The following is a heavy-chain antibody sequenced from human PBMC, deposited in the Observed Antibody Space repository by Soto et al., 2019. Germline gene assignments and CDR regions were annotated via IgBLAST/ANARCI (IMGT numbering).Heavy chain of an antibody. CDR3: ARSPLTYDYVRQTWSEVGDSFDI. D-gene: IGHD3-16*01. CDR2: IYSNGKA. J-gene: IGHJ3*02. Sequence: PSETLSLTCTVSGGSLSNYNWNWVRQSAGKGLEWIGRIYSNGKAYYNPSLKSRVTMSLDTLNNQVSLRLSSVTAADTAVYYCARSPLTYDYVRQTWSEVGDSFDIWGRGTLVTVS. V-gene: IGHV4-4*07. CDR1: GGSLSNYN.